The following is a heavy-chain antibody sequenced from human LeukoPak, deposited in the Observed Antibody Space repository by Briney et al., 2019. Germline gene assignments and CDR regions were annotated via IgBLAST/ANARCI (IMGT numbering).Heavy chain of an antibody. J-gene: IGHJ3*02. D-gene: IGHD2-2*01. CDR2: MSYGGNA. Sequence: PSETLSLTCVVSGGSISGHYWGWIRQPPGKGLDWTGHMSYGGNAHYNPSLKSRVTTSIDTSKNQFSLELSAVTAADTATYFCARGRPLSDANVFDIWGQGTMVTVSS. CDR3: ARGRPLSDANVFDI. V-gene: IGHV4-59*11. CDR1: GGSISGHY.